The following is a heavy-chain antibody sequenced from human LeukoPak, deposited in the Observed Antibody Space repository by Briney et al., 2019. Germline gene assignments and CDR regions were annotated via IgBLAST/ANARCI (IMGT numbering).Heavy chain of an antibody. J-gene: IGHJ4*02. CDR2: IYPGDSDT. CDR3: ATARDRSYGGFDF. Sequence: GESLKISCKSSGYSFSNFWIGWVRQMPGKGLEWMGTIYPGDSDTRYSPSFHGQVTISADKSISTTYLQWSSLKASDTAMYYCATARDRSYGGFDFWGQGTLVTVSS. D-gene: IGHD3-16*01. V-gene: IGHV5-51*01. CDR1: GYSFSNFW.